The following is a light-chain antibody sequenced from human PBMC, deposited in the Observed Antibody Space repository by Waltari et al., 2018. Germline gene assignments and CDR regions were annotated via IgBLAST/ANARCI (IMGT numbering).Light chain of an antibody. J-gene: IGLJ2*01. Sequence: QSVLTQPPSVSGAPGQRVPISCTGTGSNLGAGYAVPWYQQLPGKAPKLLIYGTSTRPPGVPDRFFGSQSGTSASLAITGLQAEDEADYYCQSYDTSLSVVFGGGTKLTVL. CDR2: GTS. CDR3: QSYDTSLSVV. V-gene: IGLV1-40*01. CDR1: GSNLGAGYA.